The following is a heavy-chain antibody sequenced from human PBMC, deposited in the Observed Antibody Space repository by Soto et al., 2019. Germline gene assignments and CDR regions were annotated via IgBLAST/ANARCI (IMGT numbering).Heavy chain of an antibody. CDR2: ISAYNGNT. J-gene: IGHJ5*02. V-gene: IGHV1-18*04. CDR1: GYTFTSYG. D-gene: IGHD6-13*01. CDR3: ARIPRRIAAAHNWFDP. Sequence: ASVKVSCKASGYTFTSYGISWVRQAPGQGLEWMGWISAYNGNTNYAQKLQGRVTMTTDTSTSTAYMELRSLRSDDTAVYYCARIPRRIAAAHNWFDPWGQGTLVTVSS.